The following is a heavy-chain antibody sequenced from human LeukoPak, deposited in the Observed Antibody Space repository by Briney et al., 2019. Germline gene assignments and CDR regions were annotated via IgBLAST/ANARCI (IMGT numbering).Heavy chain of an antibody. CDR3: AGLVGRYSSGLYYYYFDY. CDR2: XXLSGTT. CDR1: GDSINSLDL. D-gene: IGHD3-22*01. V-gene: IGHV4-4*02. Sequence: SETLSLTCTVSGDSINSLDLWSWVRQPPGKGLXXXXXXXLSGTTHSNPSXXXXVTISIDKSKNQFFLNLSSVTAADTAVYYCAGLVGRYSSGLYYYYFDYWGQGTLVTVSS. J-gene: IGHJ4*02.